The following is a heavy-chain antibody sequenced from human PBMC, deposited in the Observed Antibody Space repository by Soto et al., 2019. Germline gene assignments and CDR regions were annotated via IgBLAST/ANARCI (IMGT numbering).Heavy chain of an antibody. J-gene: IGHJ6*03. CDR1: GESLSDYF. Sequence: KPSETLSLTCFVSGESLSDYFLSGIRQPPGMTLEWIGEINHLGSINYNPSLKSRVTMSVDTSKNQFSLTLNSVTAADTATYYCARGGISHWAYFYYMDVWDRGTTVTVSS. D-gene: IGHD2-21*01. V-gene: IGHV4-34*01. CDR2: INHLGSI. CDR3: ARGGISHWAYFYYMDV.